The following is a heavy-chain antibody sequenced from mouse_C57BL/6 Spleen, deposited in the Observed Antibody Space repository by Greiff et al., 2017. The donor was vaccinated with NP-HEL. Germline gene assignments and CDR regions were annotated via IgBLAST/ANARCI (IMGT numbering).Heavy chain of an antibody. CDR3: TRGNYSNFWYFDG. V-gene: IGHV1-15*01. D-gene: IGHD2-5*01. CDR1: GYTFTDYE. Sequence: QVQLKQSGAELVRPGASVTLSCKASGYTFTDYEMHWVKQTPVHGLEWIGAIDPETGGTAYNQKFKGKAILTADKSSSTAYMELRSLTSEDSAVYYCTRGNYSNFWYFDGWGTGTTVTVSS. J-gene: IGHJ1*03. CDR2: IDPETGGT.